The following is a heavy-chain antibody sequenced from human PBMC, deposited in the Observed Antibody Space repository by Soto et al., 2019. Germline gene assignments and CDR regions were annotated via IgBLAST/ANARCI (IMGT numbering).Heavy chain of an antibody. CDR3: ARSTVTTSPFGYYYCYMDV. CDR2: IYSGGST. J-gene: IGHJ6*03. V-gene: IGHV3-53*04. Sequence: EVQLVESGGGLVQPGGSLRLSCAASGFTVSSNYMSWVRQAPGKGLEWVSVIYSGGSTYYADSVKGRFTISRHNSKNTLYLQMNSLRAEDTAVYYCARSTVTTSPFGYYYCYMDVWGKGTTVTVSS. CDR1: GFTVSSNY. D-gene: IGHD4-17*01.